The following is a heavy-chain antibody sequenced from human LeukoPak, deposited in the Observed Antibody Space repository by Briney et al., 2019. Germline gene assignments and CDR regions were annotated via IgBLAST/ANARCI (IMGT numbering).Heavy chain of an antibody. V-gene: IGHV1-2*02. CDR3: SRDAGARLRLEY. CDR2: INPNSGDT. D-gene: IGHD7-27*01. CDR1: GYTFTGYY. Sequence: ASVKVSCKASGYTFTGYYIHWVRQAPGQGLECMGWINPNSGDTSYAQKFQDRVTMTRDTSISTAYMELSSLRSDDTAVYYCSRDAGARLRLEYWGQGTLVTVSS. J-gene: IGHJ4*02.